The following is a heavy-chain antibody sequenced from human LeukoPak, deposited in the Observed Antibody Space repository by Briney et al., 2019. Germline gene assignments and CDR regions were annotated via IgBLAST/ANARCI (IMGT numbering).Heavy chain of an antibody. V-gene: IGHV3-30*02. J-gene: IGHJ4*02. D-gene: IGHD2-2*01. Sequence: GGSLRLSCAASGFTFSSYGMHWVRQAPGKGLEWVAFIRYDGSNKYYADSVKGRFTISRDNSKNTLYLQMNSLRAEDTAVYYCAKRGGSSTSCPDYWGQGTLVTVSS. CDR2: IRYDGSNK. CDR3: AKRGGSSTSCPDY. CDR1: GFTFSSYG.